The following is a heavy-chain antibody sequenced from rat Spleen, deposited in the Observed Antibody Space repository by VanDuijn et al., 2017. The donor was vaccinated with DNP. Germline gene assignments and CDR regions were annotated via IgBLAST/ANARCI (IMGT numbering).Heavy chain of an antibody. CDR1: GFTFSDYN. Sequence: EVQLVESGGGLVQPGRSLKLSCAASGFTFSDYNMAWVRQAPKKGLEWVATISTGGGNTYYRDSVKGRFTISRDNAKNSQYLQMDSLRSEDTAIYYCATGVYGGYEDWFANWGQGILVTVSS. V-gene: IGHV5S13*01. CDR3: ATGVYGGYEDWFAN. D-gene: IGHD1-11*01. J-gene: IGHJ3*01. CDR2: ISTGGGNT.